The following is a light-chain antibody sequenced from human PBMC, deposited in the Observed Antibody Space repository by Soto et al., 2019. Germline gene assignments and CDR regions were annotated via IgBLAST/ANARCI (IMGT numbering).Light chain of an antibody. V-gene: IGKV3-11*01. CDR1: QSVKTF. CDR3: QQRSNWPPIT. CDR2: DAS. Sequence: EMVLTQSPATLSLPPGERATLSCRASQSVKTFLVWYQQRPGQPPRLLIHDASHRAAGIPARFSGSGFGTDFTLTISSLEPEDAAVYYCQQRSNWPPITFGQGTRLETK. J-gene: IGKJ5*01.